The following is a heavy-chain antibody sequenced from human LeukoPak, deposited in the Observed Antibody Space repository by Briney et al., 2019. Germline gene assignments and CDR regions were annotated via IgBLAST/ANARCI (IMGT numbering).Heavy chain of an antibody. Sequence: SSETLSLTCTVSGGSISSYYWSWIRQPPGKGLEWIGYIYYSGSTNYNPSLKSRVTISVDTSKNQFSLKLSSVTAADTALYYCARVGPNYDSSCMDVWGQGTTVTVSS. J-gene: IGHJ6*02. CDR3: ARVGPNYDSSCMDV. CDR1: GGSISSYY. D-gene: IGHD3-22*01. CDR2: IYYSGST. V-gene: IGHV4-59*01.